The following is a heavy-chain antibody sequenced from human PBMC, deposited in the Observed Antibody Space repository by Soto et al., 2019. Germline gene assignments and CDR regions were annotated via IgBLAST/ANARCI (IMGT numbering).Heavy chain of an antibody. D-gene: IGHD6-13*01. CDR2: IYYSGST. CDR3: ARLGTSYYYYGMDV. J-gene: IGHJ6*02. CDR1: GGSISSSSFH. V-gene: IGHV4-39*01. Sequence: PSETLSLTCTVSGGSISSSSFHWGWIRQPPGKGLEWIGSIYYSGSTYYSPSLKSRVTISVDTSKNQFSLKLSSVTAADTAVYYCARLGTSYYYYGMDVWGQGTTVTVSS.